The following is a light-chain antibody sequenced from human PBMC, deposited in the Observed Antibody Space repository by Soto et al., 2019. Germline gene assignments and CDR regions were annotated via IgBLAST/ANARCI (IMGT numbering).Light chain of an antibody. CDR1: QAISSN. V-gene: IGKV3-15*01. CDR3: QHYNNWLGT. J-gene: IGKJ4*01. Sequence: EIVITQSPATLSVSRGERATLSCRANQAISSNLAWDQQKPGQAPRLLIYGASTRATGVPDRFSGSGSGTEFTLTSSSLQSDDVAVYYCQHYNNWLGTFGGGTKGEL. CDR2: GAS.